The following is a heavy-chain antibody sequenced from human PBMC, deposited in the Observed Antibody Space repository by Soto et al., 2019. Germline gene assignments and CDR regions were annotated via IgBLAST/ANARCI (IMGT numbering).Heavy chain of an antibody. Sequence: NLSLTCTVSGGSISGGGYEWRWIRQYPGKGLEWVGYICYSGSSYYKPSLKSRVTISVETSKNKFSLKLSSVNTADTAVYYRPRENGHNWNTTGYYGMAVWGQGTTVTVSS. CDR2: ICYSGSS. J-gene: IGHJ6*02. D-gene: IGHD1-20*01. CDR1: GGSISGGGYE. CDR3: PRENGHNWNTTGYYGMAV. V-gene: IGHV4-31*03.